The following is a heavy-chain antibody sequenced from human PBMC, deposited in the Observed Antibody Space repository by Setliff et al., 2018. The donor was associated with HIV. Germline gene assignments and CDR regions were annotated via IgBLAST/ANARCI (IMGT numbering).Heavy chain of an antibody. V-gene: IGHV4-38-2*02. J-gene: IGHJ4*02. D-gene: IGHD3-16*01. CDR2: IHQSGST. CDR3: ARRLFAAHFDS. CDR1: GYSISSGYY. Sequence: SETLSLTCTVSGYSISSGYYWGWLRQPPGKGLEWIGSIHQSGSTYYNPSLTSRVTISVDTSKNQFSLRLTSVTAADTAVYYCARRLFAAHFDSWGQGTLVTVSS.